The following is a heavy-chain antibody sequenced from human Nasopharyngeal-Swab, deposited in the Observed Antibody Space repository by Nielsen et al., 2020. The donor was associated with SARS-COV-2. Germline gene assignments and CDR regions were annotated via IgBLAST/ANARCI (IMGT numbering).Heavy chain of an antibody. CDR1: GFTFSSYE. D-gene: IGHD5-18*01. CDR3: ARKKGYGPDYYYYGMDV. V-gene: IGHV3-48*03. J-gene: IGHJ6*02. CDR2: ISSSGSTI. Sequence: GSLRLSCAASGFTFSSYEMNWVRQAPGKGLEWVSYISSSGSTIYYADSVKGRFTISRDNAKNSLYLQMNSLRAEDTAVYYCARKKGYGPDYYYYGMDVWGQGTTVTVSS.